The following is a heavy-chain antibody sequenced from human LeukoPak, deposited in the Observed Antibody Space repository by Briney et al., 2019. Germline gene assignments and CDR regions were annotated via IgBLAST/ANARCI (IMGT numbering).Heavy chain of an antibody. CDR1: GYTFTSYD. Sequence: SVKVSCKASGYTFTSYDINWVRQAPGQGLEWMGGIIPIFCTANYAQKFQGRVTITTDEARSTAYMELRSLRSEDTAVYYCARGRLDCSGGSCYSGFDYWGQGTLVTVCS. V-gene: IGHV1-69*05. CDR3: ARGRLDCSGGSCYSGFDY. D-gene: IGHD2-15*01. CDR2: IIPIFCTA. J-gene: IGHJ4*02.